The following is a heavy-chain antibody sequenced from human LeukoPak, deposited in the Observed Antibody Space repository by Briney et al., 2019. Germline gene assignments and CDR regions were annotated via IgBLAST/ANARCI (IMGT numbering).Heavy chain of an antibody. V-gene: IGHV4-61*01. D-gene: IGHD2-21*02. CDR3: ARETAASDAFDI. CDR2: IYYSGRT. CDR1: GGSVSSGRFY. J-gene: IGHJ3*02. Sequence: SETLSLTCTVSGGSVSSGRFYWIWIRPPPGKGLEWVGYIYYSGRTNYNPSLESRVTISVDPSKNQFSLKVTSVTAADTAVYYCARETAASDAFDIWGQGTMVTVSS.